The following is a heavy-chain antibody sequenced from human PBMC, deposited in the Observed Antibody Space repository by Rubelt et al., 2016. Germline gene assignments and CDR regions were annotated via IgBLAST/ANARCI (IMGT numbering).Heavy chain of an antibody. CDR2: IYYSGAT. Sequence: QVQLQESGPGLVKPSQTLSLTCTVSGGSISSGGYYWSWIRQQPGKGLEWIGYIYYSGATYYNPSLKSRVTISLDTSKNQFSLQLSSVTAADTAVYYCASLWFGDPQWVYFDYWGQGTLVTVSS. V-gene: IGHV4-31*03. CDR1: GGSISSGGYY. CDR3: ASLWFGDPQWVYFDY. D-gene: IGHD3-10*01. J-gene: IGHJ4*02.